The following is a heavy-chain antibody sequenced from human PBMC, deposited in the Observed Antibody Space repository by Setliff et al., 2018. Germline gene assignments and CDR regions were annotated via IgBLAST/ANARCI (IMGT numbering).Heavy chain of an antibody. V-gene: IGHV3-23*01. Sequence: GGSLRLSCAASGFTFSSFAMTWVRQTPGKGLEWVSSIGASGDRTYYADSVKGRFTISRDNSRNSLYLQMNSLRVEDTASYYCARDPNGDYVGAFDPWGQGILVTVSS. J-gene: IGHJ5*02. CDR2: IGASGDRT. D-gene: IGHD4-17*01. CDR3: ARDPNGDYVGAFDP. CDR1: GFTFSSFA.